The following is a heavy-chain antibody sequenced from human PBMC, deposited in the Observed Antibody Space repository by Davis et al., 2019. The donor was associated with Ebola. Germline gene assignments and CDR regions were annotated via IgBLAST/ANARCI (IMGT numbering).Heavy chain of an antibody. CDR2: IYPGDSDT. Sequence: PAESLTLSCTGSGYSFTTYWMGWVRQTPGKGLEWLGIIYPGDSDTRYSPSFHGRVTISADKSISTAYLQWSSLKASDTAMYYCARRGGWSEAFLDYWDQGTLVTVSS. V-gene: IGHV5-51*01. J-gene: IGHJ4*02. CDR3: ARRGGWSEAFLDY. D-gene: IGHD3-3*02. CDR1: GYSFTTYW.